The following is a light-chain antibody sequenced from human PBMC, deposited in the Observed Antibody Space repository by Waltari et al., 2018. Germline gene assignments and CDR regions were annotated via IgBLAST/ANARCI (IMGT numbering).Light chain of an antibody. CDR2: EVS. V-gene: IGLV2-11*01. CDR1: SSDIGCYNY. CDR3: SSYAGSNTGL. Sequence: QAALTQPRSVSGSPGQSVTISCTGTSSDIGCYNYVSWYQQHPGTAPKLMIYEVSKRPSGVSDRFSGSKSGNTASLTISGLQAEDEADYYCSSYAGSNTGLFGGGTRLTVL. J-gene: IGLJ2*01.